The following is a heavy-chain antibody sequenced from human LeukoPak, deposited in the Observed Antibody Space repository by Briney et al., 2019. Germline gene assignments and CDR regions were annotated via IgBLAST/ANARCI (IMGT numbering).Heavy chain of an antibody. Sequence: SETLSLTCTVSGGSISSRSYYWGWIRQPPGRGLEWIGSIYYSGSTYCNPSLKSRVTIFVDTSKNQFSLKLRSVTAADTAVYYCANRWRGFLDPWGQGTLVTVSS. CDR2: IYYSGST. CDR3: ANRWRGFLDP. J-gene: IGHJ5*02. V-gene: IGHV4-39*01. CDR1: GGSISSRSYY. D-gene: IGHD2-15*01.